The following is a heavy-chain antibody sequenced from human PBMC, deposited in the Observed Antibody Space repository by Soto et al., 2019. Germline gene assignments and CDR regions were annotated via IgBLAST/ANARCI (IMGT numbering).Heavy chain of an antibody. D-gene: IGHD4-17*01. CDR3: ARGATVTNFDY. CDR2: INHSGST. V-gene: IGHV4-34*01. J-gene: IGHJ4*02. Sequence: SETLSLTCAVYGGSFSGYYWSWIRQPPGKGLEWIGEINHSGSTNYNPSLKSRVTISVDTSKNQFSLKLSSVTAADTAVYYCARGATVTNFDYWGQGTLVTVSS. CDR1: GGSFSGYY.